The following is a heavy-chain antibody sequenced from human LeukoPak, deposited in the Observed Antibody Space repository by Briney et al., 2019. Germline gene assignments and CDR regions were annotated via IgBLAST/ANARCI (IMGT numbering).Heavy chain of an antibody. J-gene: IGHJ4*02. Sequence: GGSLRLSCAASGFTFNNYWMHWVRQAPGKGLEWVSIISASGGSTYYADSVKGRFTISRDNSKNTLYLQMNSLRAEDTAVYYCATQGGNFDYWGQGTLVTVSS. V-gene: IGHV3-23*01. CDR3: ATQGGNFDY. D-gene: IGHD3-16*01. CDR1: GFTFNNYW. CDR2: ISASGGST.